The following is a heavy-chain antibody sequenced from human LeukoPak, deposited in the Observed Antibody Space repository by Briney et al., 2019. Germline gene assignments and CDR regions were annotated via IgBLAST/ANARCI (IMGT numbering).Heavy chain of an antibody. D-gene: IGHD3-10*01. CDR1: GFTFSSYP. V-gene: IGHV3-30*04. CDR2: ISFDGNNK. J-gene: IGHJ4*02. CDR3: ARDVGEED. Sequence: GRPLRLSCAASGFTFSSYPMHWVRQAPGKGLEWVAVISFDGNNKYYSDSVKGRFSISRDNSKNTLYLQMNSLRTKDTAVYYCARDVGEEDWGQGTLVTVSS.